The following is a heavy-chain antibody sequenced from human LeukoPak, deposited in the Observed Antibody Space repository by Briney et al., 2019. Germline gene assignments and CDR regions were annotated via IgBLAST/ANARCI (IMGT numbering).Heavy chain of an antibody. CDR2: INSDTNRA. CDR1: GFIFSNYW. J-gene: IGHJ6*02. CDR3: VRDQCGGDCSVQYYYYGMDV. V-gene: IGHV3-74*01. Sequence: GGSLRLACTASGFIFSNYWMHWVRQAPGKGLVWVSRINSDTNRANYAESVKGRFTISRDNGKNTLYLQMNSLRAEDTAVYYCVRDQCGGDCSVQYYYYGMDVWGQGTTVTVSS. D-gene: IGHD2-21*02.